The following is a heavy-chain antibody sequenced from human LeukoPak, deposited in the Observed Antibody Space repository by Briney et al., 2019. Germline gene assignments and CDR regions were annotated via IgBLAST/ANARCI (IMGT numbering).Heavy chain of an antibody. J-gene: IGHJ4*02. D-gene: IGHD3-22*01. Sequence: GGSLRLSCAASGFTFSSYAMSWARQAPGKGLEWVSAISGSGGSTYYADSVKGRFTISRDNSKNTLYLQMNSLRAEDTAVYYCAKSTKYYYDSSLDYWGQGTLVTVSS. CDR3: AKSTKYYYDSSLDY. CDR1: GFTFSSYA. CDR2: ISGSGGST. V-gene: IGHV3-23*01.